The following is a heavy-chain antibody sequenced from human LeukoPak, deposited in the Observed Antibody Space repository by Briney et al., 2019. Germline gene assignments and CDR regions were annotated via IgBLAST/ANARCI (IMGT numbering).Heavy chain of an antibody. CDR1: GFTVSSNY. Sequence: PGGSLRLSCAASGFTVSSNYMSWVRQAPGKGLEWVSVIYSGGSTYYADFVKGRFNISRDTSKNTLYLQMNSLRAEDTAVYYCARGAPYSSGSLDVWGQGTTVTVSS. CDR3: ARGAPYSSGSLDV. J-gene: IGHJ6*02. CDR2: IYSGGST. V-gene: IGHV3-66*01. D-gene: IGHD6-19*01.